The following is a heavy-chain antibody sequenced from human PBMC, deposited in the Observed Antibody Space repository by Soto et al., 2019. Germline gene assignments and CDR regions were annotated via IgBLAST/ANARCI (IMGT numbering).Heavy chain of an antibody. CDR2: IIPIFGTA. J-gene: IGHJ4*02. CDR1: GGTFSSYA. Sequence: XVKVSCKASGGTFSSYAISWVRHAPGQGLEWMGGIIPIFGTANYAQKFQGRVTITADESTSTAYMELSSLRSEDTAVYYCARVSPSRSSSGLNDFDYWGQGTLVTVSS. V-gene: IGHV1-69*13. D-gene: IGHD6-13*01. CDR3: ARVSPSRSSSGLNDFDY.